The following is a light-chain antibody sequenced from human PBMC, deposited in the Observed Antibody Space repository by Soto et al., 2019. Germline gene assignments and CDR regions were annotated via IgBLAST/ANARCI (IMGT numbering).Light chain of an antibody. V-gene: IGLV2-23*01. CDR1: SSAVGTFRL. Sequence: QSVLAQPASVSGSPGQSITISCTGSSSAVGTFRLVSWYQHHPGKVPKLIIYEGSKRPSGVSDRFSGSEPGNTASLTISGLQAEVEDDYYCCSSAPRRTFVFGTGTKVAVL. J-gene: IGLJ1*01. CDR2: EGS. CDR3: CSSAPRRTFV.